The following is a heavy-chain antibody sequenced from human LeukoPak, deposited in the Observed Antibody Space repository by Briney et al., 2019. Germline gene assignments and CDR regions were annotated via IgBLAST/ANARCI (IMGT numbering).Heavy chain of an antibody. V-gene: IGHV3-21*01. Sequence: GGSLRLSCAASGFTFSTYSMNWVRQAPGKGPEWVSSISSTSSYIYYADSVKGRFTISRDNAQNSLYLQMNSLRAEDTAVYYCAGGSSIYYYYFDYWGQGTLVTVSS. D-gene: IGHD6-13*01. CDR2: ISSTSSYI. CDR1: GFTFSTYS. J-gene: IGHJ4*02. CDR3: AGGSSIYYYYFDY.